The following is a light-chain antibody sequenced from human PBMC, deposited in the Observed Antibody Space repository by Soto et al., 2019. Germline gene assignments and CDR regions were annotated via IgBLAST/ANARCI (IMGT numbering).Light chain of an antibody. CDR3: QQYHDWPWT. CDR1: QSISDT. V-gene: IGKV3-15*01. J-gene: IGKJ1*01. CDR2: GAS. Sequence: IVMTQSPATLSVSPWGIATLSCRASQSISDTLARHQQTPGAAPRLLIYGASTRATGIPARFSGSGSGTEFTLTISSLQSEDFAIYYCQQYHDWPWTFGHGTKVDIK.